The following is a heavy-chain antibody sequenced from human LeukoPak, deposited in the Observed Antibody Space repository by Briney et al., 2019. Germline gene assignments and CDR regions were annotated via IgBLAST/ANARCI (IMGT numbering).Heavy chain of an antibody. J-gene: IGHJ6*03. CDR3: AKRYSGSYNYYYMDV. Sequence: PGGSLRLSCAASGFTFSSYWMHWVRQAPGKGLEWVAVLSYDGNNKYYADSVKGRFTISRDNSKNALYLQMNSLRAEDTAVYYCAKRYSGSYNYYYMDVWGKGTTVTVSS. CDR1: GFTFSSYW. D-gene: IGHD1-26*01. CDR2: LSYDGNNK. V-gene: IGHV3-30*18.